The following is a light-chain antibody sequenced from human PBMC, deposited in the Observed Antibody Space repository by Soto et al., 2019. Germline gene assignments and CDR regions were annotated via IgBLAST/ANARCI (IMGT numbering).Light chain of an antibody. J-gene: IGLJ2*01. Sequence: QSVLTQPPSASATPGQRVTISCSGGSSNIGSNTVNWYQQLPGTAPKLLIHSNNQRPSGVPDRFSGSKSGTSASLAISGLQAEDEADYYCAAWADSLTGVVFGGGTKVTVL. V-gene: IGLV1-44*01. CDR1: SSNIGSNT. CDR2: SNN. CDR3: AAWADSLTGVV.